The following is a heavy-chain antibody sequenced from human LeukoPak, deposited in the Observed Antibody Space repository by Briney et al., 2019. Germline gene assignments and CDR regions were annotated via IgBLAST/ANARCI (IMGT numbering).Heavy chain of an antibody. D-gene: IGHD6-19*01. J-gene: IGHJ4*02. CDR1: GFTFSSYA. Sequence: GGSLRLSCAASGFTFSSYAMHWVRQAPGKGLEWVVVISYDGSNKYYADSVKGRFTISRDNSKNTLYLQMNSLRAEDTAVYYCARDRDSSGWFDYWGQGTLVTVSS. CDR2: ISYDGSNK. V-gene: IGHV3-30*04. CDR3: ARDRDSSGWFDY.